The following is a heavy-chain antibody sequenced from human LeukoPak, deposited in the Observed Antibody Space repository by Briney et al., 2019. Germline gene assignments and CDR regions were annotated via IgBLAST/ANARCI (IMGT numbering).Heavy chain of an antibody. V-gene: IGHV7-4-1*02. Sequence: ASVKVSCKASGYTFTSYAMNWVRQAPGQGLEWMGWINTNTGNPTYAQGFTGRFVFSLDTSVSTAYLQISSLKAEDTAVYYCAGTDYDFWSGYSHFDYWGQGTLVTVSS. CDR3: AGTDYDFWSGYSHFDY. J-gene: IGHJ4*02. CDR1: GYTFTSYA. CDR2: INTNTGNP. D-gene: IGHD3-3*01.